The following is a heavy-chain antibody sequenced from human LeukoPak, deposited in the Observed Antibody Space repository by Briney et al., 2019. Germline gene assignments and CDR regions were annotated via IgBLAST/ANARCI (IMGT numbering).Heavy chain of an antibody. CDR3: ARGSQIRFLEWLLWDDAFDI. Sequence: GGSLRLSCAASGFTFDDYTMHWVRQAPGKGLEWVSLISWDGGSTYYADSVKGRFTISRDNSKNTLYLQMNSLRAEDTAVYYCARGSQIRFLEWLLWDDAFDIWGQGTMVTVSS. D-gene: IGHD3-3*01. J-gene: IGHJ3*02. V-gene: IGHV3-43*01. CDR1: GFTFDDYT. CDR2: ISWDGGST.